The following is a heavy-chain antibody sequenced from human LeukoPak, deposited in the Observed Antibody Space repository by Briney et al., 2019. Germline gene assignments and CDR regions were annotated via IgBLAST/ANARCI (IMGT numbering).Heavy chain of an antibody. Sequence: GESLKISCKGSGYSFTSYWIGWVRQLPGKGLEWMGTIYPGDSDTRYSPSFQGQVTISADKSISTAYLQWSSLKASATAMYYCARIWLGWELLRGDAFDIWGQGTMVTVSS. CDR3: ARIWLGWELLRGDAFDI. J-gene: IGHJ3*02. CDR2: IYPGDSDT. V-gene: IGHV5-51*01. CDR1: GYSFTSYW. D-gene: IGHD1-26*01.